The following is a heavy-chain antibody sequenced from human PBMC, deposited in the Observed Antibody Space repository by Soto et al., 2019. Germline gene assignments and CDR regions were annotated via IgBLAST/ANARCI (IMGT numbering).Heavy chain of an antibody. J-gene: IGHJ5*02. V-gene: IGHV4-30-4*01. CDR3: ASSGYCTNGVCYTLFVP. CDR2: IYYSGST. Sequence: PSETLSLTCTVSGGSISSGDYYWSWIRQPPGKGLEWIGYIYYSGSTYYNPSLKSRVTISVDTSKNQFSLKLSSVTAADTAVYYCASSGYCTNGVCYTLFVPWGQGTLVTVSS. D-gene: IGHD2-8*01. CDR1: GGSISSGDYY.